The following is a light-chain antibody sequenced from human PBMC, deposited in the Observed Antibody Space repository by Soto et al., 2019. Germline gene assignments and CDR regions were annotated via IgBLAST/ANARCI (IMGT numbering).Light chain of an antibody. CDR2: GAS. J-gene: IGKJ4*01. Sequence: EFVLTQSPGTLSLSPGERATLSCRASQTVRNSYLAWYQQKPGQAPRLLIYGASSRATGIPDRFSGGGSGTDFTLTISRLEPEDFAVYYCQQYSSYPLTFGGGTKVDIK. V-gene: IGKV3-20*01. CDR1: QTVRNSY. CDR3: QQYSSYPLT.